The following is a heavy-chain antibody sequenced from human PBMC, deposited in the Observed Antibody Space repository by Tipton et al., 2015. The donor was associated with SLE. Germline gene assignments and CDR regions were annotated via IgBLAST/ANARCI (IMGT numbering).Heavy chain of an antibody. D-gene: IGHD6-19*01. J-gene: IGHJ4*02. Sequence: QLVQSGGGVVQPGGSLRLSCAASGFTFSSYGMHWVRQAPGKGLEWVSGISWNSGSIGYADSVKGRFTISRDNAKNSLYLQMNSLRAEDTALYYCAKDRSSGWFDYWGQGTLVTVSS. CDR3: AKDRSSGWFDY. V-gene: IGHV3-9*01. CDR2: ISWNSGSI. CDR1: GFTFSSYG.